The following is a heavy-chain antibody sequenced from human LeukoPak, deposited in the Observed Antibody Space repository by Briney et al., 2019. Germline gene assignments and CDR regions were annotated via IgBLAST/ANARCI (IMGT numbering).Heavy chain of an antibody. V-gene: IGHV1-18*01. CDR1: GYTFTSYG. CDR3: ARDRQSITGTSNWFDP. D-gene: IGHD1-7*01. J-gene: IGHJ5*02. CDR2: ISAYNGNT. Sequence: ASVKVSCKASGYTFTSYGISWVRQAPGQGLEWMGWISAYNGNTNYAQELQGRVTMATDTSTSTAYMELRSPRSDDTAVYYCARDRQSITGTSNWFDPWGQGTLVTVSS.